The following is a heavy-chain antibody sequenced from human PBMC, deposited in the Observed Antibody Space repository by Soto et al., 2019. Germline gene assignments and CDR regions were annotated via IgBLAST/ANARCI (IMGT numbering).Heavy chain of an antibody. CDR3: ARAGHSSSSEGANWFDP. CDR2: IYYSGST. J-gene: IGHJ5*02. D-gene: IGHD6-6*01. CDR1: GGSISSGVYY. Sequence: PSETLSLTCTVSGGSISSGVYYWSWIRQHPGKGLEWIGYIYYSGSTYYNPSLKSRVTISVDTSKNQFSLNLSSVTAADTAVYYCARAGHSSSSEGANWFDPWGQGTLVTVSS. V-gene: IGHV4-31*03.